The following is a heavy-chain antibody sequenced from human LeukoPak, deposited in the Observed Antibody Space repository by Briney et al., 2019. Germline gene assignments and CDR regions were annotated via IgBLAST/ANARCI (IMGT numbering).Heavy chain of an antibody. Sequence: AASVKVSCKDSGYTLTELSMHWVRQAPGKGLEWMGGFDPDDGETIYAQKFQGRVTMTEDTSTDTAYMELSSLRSEDTAVYYCATVSQSVWQLETKRGAFDIWGQGTMVTVSS. J-gene: IGHJ3*02. V-gene: IGHV1-24*01. CDR2: FDPDDGET. D-gene: IGHD6-6*01. CDR3: ATVSQSVWQLETKRGAFDI. CDR1: GYTLTELS.